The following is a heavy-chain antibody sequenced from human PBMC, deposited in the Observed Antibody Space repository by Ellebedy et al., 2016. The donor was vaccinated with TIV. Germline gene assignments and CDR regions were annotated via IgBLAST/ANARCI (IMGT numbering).Heavy chain of an antibody. CDR3: ARYCNSTTCSNWFDH. CDR1: GYTFTSYG. Sequence: AASVKVSCKTSGYTFTSYGISWVRQAPGQGLEWMGWISAYNGNTNYAQMLQGRVTMTTDTFTSTAYMELRSLRSDDTAVYYCARYCNSTTCSNWFDHWGQGTLVTVSS. V-gene: IGHV1-18*04. D-gene: IGHD2-2*01. J-gene: IGHJ5*02. CDR2: ISAYNGNT.